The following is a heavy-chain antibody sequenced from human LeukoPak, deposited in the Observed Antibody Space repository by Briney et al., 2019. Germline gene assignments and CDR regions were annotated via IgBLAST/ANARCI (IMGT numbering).Heavy chain of an antibody. D-gene: IGHD3-16*01. J-gene: IGHJ6*04. CDR3: AKVIMITFGGVTYYYYGMDV. CDR1: GFTFSSYA. CDR2: ISGSGGST. Sequence: GGSLRLSCAAYGFTFSSYAISSVRLAAGKWLESVSVISGSGGSTYCADSVKGRFTISRDNSKNTLYLQMNSLRAEDTAVYYCAKVIMITFGGVTYYYYGMDVWGKGTTVTVSS. V-gene: IGHV3-23*01.